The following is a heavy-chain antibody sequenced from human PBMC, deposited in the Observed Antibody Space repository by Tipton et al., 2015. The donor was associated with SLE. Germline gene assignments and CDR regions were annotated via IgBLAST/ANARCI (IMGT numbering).Heavy chain of an antibody. V-gene: IGHV4-39*07. D-gene: IGHD1-1*01. J-gene: IGHJ4*02. CDR3: ARVYTTGRVDY. CDR1: GGSISSGSGW. Sequence: PGLVKPSETLSLTCSVSGGSISSGSGWGGWIRQSPGRGLEWIATVYYTGRTFYNLSLKSRVTISINTSKNQFSLKLSSVTAADTAVYYCARVYTTGRVDYWGQGTLVTVSS. CDR2: VYYTGRT.